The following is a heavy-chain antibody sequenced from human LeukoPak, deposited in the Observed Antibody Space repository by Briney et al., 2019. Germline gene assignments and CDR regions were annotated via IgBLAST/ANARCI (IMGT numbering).Heavy chain of an antibody. J-gene: IGHJ5*02. D-gene: IGHD1-26*01. Sequence: SETLSLTCAVYGGSFSGYYWSWIRQPPGKGLEWIGEINHSGSTNYNPSLKSRVTISVDTSKNQFSLKLSSVTAADTAVYYCASNGGGSYYHWFGPWGQGTLVTVSS. CDR1: GGSFSGYY. V-gene: IGHV4-34*01. CDR2: INHSGST. CDR3: ASNGGGSYYHWFGP.